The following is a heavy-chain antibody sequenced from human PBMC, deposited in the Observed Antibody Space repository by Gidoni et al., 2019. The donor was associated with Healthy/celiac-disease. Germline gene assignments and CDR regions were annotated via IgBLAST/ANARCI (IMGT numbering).Heavy chain of an antibody. CDR3: ARVVDYYDSSGVGASDAFDI. CDR2: IYYSGST. CDR1: GCSISSGDYY. Sequence: QVQLQESGPGLVKPSQTLSLPCTFSGCSISSGDYYWSWIRQPPGKCLEWIGYIYYSGSTYYNPSLKSRVTISVDTSKNQFSLKLSSVTAADTAVYYCARVVDYYDSSGVGASDAFDIWGQGTMVTVSS. J-gene: IGHJ3*02. V-gene: IGHV4-30-4*01. D-gene: IGHD3-22*01.